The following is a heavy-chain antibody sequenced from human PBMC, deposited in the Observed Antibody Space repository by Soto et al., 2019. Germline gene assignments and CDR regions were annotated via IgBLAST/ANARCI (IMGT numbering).Heavy chain of an antibody. J-gene: IGHJ5*02. Sequence: GGSLRLSCAASGFTFSSYSMNWFRQAPGKGLEWVSSISSSSSYIYYADSVKGRFTISRDNAKNSLYLQMNSLRAEDTAVYYCARDLGEDSSSWYRDNWFDPWGQGTLVTVSS. V-gene: IGHV3-21*01. CDR1: GFTFSSYS. CDR2: ISSSSSYI. CDR3: ARDLGEDSSSWYRDNWFDP. D-gene: IGHD6-13*01.